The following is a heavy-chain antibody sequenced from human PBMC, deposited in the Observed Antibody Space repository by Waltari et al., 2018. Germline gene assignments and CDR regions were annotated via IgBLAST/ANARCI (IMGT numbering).Heavy chain of an antibody. CDR3: AKDGHSGNDWPPGHL. CDR2: ISAGGGGT. D-gene: IGHD5-12*01. J-gene: IGHJ2*01. V-gene: IGHV3-23*01. Sequence: EVQLLESGGGLVQPGGPLNLSCADSGFRFSRCVMTWVRQTPGKGLEWVSAISAGGGGTYYADSVKCRFTISRDNSKNTLYLQMNSLRAEETAVYYCAKDGHSGNDWPPGHLWGRGTLVTVSS. CDR1: GFRFSRCV.